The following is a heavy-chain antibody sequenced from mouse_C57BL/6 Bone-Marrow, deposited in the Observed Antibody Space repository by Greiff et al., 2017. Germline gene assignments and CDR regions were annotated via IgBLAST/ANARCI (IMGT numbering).Heavy chain of an antibody. CDR1: GYTFTSYG. CDR2: IYPRSGNT. CDR3: GRACGYGAWFAY. Sequence: QVQLKESGAELARPGASVKLSCKASGYTFTSYGISWVKQRTGQGLEWIGEIYPRSGNTYYNEKFKGKATLTADKSSSTAYMELRSLTSEDSAVFYCGRACGYGAWFAYWGQGTMVTVSA. V-gene: IGHV1-81*01. D-gene: IGHD2-2*01. J-gene: IGHJ3*01.